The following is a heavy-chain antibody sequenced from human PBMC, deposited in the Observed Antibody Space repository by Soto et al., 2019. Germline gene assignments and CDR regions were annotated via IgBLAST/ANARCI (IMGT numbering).Heavy chain of an antibody. J-gene: IGHJ6*03. CDR3: AKDFPSYDYIEALFRDYYYYMDV. CDR1: GFTFSSYG. D-gene: IGHD3-16*01. CDR2: ISYDGSNK. V-gene: IGHV3-30*18. Sequence: QVQLVESGGGVVQPGRSLRLSCAASGFTFSSYGMHWVRQAPGKGLEWVAVISYDGSNKYYADSVKGRFTISRDNSKNTLYLQMNSLRAEDTAVYYCAKDFPSYDYIEALFRDYYYYMDVWGKGTTVTVSS.